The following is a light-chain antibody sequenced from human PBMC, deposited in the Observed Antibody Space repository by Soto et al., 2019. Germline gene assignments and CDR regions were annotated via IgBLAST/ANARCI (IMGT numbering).Light chain of an antibody. V-gene: IGKV3-15*01. CDR3: QQYGSSPGLT. CDR1: QSVRSN. Sequence: EILMTQSPATLSVSPGERATLSCRASQSVRSNLAWYQQKPGQAPRLLIFGATTRATGMPARFSGSGSGTEFTLTISRLEPEDFAVYYCQQYGSSPGLTFGGGTKVEIK. J-gene: IGKJ4*01. CDR2: GAT.